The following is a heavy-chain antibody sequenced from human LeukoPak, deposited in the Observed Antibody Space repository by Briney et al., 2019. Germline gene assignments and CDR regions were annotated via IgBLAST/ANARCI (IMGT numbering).Heavy chain of an antibody. CDR1: GFTFSSYG. CDR2: ISYDGSNK. D-gene: IGHD3-22*01. Sequence: PGGSLRLPCAASGFTFSSYGMHWVRQAPGKGLEWVAVISYDGSNKYYADSVKGRFTISRDNSKNTLYLQMNSLRAEDTAVYYCAKLYDSSGYYYFDYWGQGTLVTVSS. CDR3: AKLYDSSGYYYFDY. J-gene: IGHJ4*02. V-gene: IGHV3-30*18.